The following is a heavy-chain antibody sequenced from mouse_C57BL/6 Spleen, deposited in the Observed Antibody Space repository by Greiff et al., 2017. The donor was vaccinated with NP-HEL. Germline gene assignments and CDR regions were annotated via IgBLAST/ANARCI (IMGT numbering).Heavy chain of an antibody. CDR3: ARSDYYAWYFDV. J-gene: IGHJ1*03. V-gene: IGHV1-80*01. CDR1: GYAFSSYW. Sequence: QVQLQQSGAELVKPGASVKISCKASGYAFSSYWMNWVKQRPGKGLEWIGQIYPGDGDTNYNGKFKDKATLTADKSSSTAYMQLSSLTSEDSAVYFCARSDYYAWYFDVWGTGTTVTVSS. D-gene: IGHD2-1*01. CDR2: IYPGDGDT.